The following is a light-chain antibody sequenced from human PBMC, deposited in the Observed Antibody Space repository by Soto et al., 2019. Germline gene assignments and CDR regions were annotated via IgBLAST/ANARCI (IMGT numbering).Light chain of an antibody. CDR1: SSNIGGNT. V-gene: IGLV1-44*01. Sequence: QSVLTQPTSASGTPGQRVTISCSTSSSNIGGNTVNWYQQVPGTAPKLLIYSYDQRPSGVPDRFSGSKSGTSASLAISGLQSEDEADYYCAAWDASLNGYVFGTGTKVTVL. CDR2: SYD. J-gene: IGLJ1*01. CDR3: AAWDASLNGYV.